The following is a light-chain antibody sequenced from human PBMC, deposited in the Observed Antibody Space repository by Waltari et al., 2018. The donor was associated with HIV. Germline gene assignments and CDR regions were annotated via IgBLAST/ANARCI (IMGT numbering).Light chain of an antibody. J-gene: IGLJ3*02. Sequence: QSVLTQPPSVSAAPGQKATISCSGSSTNIGNNSVSWYQQPPGTAPILLNYDNNKRPAGIPDRFSGSKSGTSATLGITGLQTGDEADYYCGTWDSSLSAGLFGGGTKLTVL. V-gene: IGLV1-51*01. CDR2: DNN. CDR1: STNIGNNS. CDR3: GTWDSSLSAGL.